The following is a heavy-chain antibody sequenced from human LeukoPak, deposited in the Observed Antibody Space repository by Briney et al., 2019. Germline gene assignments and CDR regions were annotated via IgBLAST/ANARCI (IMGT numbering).Heavy chain of an antibody. CDR2: ISAYNGNT. CDR3: ARDYWKDIVATIWNPVDY. D-gene: IGHD5-12*01. CDR1: GYTFTRYG. V-gene: IGHV1-18*01. Sequence: ASVKVSCKASGYTFTRYGISWVRQAPGQGLEWMGWISAYNGNTNYAQKLQGRVTMTTDTSTSTAYMELRSLRSDDTAVYYGARDYWKDIVATIWNPVDYWGQGTLVTVSS. J-gene: IGHJ4*02.